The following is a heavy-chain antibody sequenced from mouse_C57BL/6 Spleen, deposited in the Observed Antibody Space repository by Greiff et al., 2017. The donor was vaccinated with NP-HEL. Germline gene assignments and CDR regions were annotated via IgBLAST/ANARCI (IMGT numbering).Heavy chain of an antibody. CDR1: GFTFSDYG. CDR3: ARPGGYGAMDY. Sequence: DVMLVESGGGLVKPGGSLKLSCAASGFTFSDYGMHWVRQAPEKGLEWVAYISSGSSTIYYADTVKGRFTISRDNAKNTPFLQMTSLRSEDTAMYYCARPGGYGAMDYWGQGTSVTVSS. CDR2: ISSGSSTI. D-gene: IGHD2-2*01. V-gene: IGHV5-17*01. J-gene: IGHJ4*01.